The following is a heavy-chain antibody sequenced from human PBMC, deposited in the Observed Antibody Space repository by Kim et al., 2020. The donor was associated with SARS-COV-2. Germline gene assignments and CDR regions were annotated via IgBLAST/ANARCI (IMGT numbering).Heavy chain of an antibody. CDR1: GGSISSSSYY. CDR2: IYYSGST. V-gene: IGHV4-39*01. Sequence: SETLSLTCTVSGGSISSSSYYWGWIRQPPGKGLEWIGIIYYSGSTYYNPSLKSRVTISVDTSKNQFSLKLSSVTAADTAVYYCARRGGGAAAGVDYWGQGTLVTVSS. D-gene: IGHD6-13*01. CDR3: ARRGGGAAAGVDY. J-gene: IGHJ4*02.